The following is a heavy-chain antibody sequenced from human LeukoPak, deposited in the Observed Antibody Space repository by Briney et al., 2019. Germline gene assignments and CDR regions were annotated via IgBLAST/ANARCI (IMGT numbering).Heavy chain of an antibody. Sequence: ASVKVSCKASGYTFTCYGISWVRQAPGQGLEWMGWISAYNGNTNYAQKLQGRVTMTTDTSTSTAYMELRSLRSDDTAVYYCAGIAAAGSMFDPWGQGTLVTVSS. J-gene: IGHJ5*02. CDR2: ISAYNGNT. V-gene: IGHV1-18*01. D-gene: IGHD6-13*01. CDR3: AGIAAAGSMFDP. CDR1: GYTFTCYG.